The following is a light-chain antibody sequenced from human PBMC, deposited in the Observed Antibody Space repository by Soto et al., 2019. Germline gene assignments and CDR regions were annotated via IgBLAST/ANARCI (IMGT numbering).Light chain of an antibody. CDR3: HQYVTTPRT. Sequence: ELELTHSPGILSLSPGARATLSCRASQTVAYTSLAWYQQRRRQAPRLLIYVTSTMATGTPDRFIGSGSGTAFTLTISRLEPEDFAVYYCHQYVTTPRTFGQGTKVE. CDR1: QTVAYTS. V-gene: IGKV3-20*01. CDR2: VTS. J-gene: IGKJ1*01.